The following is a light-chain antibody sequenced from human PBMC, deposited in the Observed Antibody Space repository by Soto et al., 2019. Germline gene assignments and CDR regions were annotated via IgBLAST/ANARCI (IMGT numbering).Light chain of an antibody. Sequence: DIVMTQSPDSLAVSLGERATINCRSSQSVLYSFNNKNYLGWYQQKPGQAPKLLIYWASTRESGVPDRFSGSGSGTDFTLTISSLQAEGVAVYYCQHYYSDPPWTFGQGTRVEIK. V-gene: IGKV4-1*01. CDR1: QSVLYSFNNKNY. CDR3: QHYYSDPPWT. J-gene: IGKJ1*01. CDR2: WAS.